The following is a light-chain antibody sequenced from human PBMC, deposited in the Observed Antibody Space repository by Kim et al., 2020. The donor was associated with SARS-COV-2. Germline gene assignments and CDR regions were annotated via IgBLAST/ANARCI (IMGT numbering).Light chain of an antibody. V-gene: IGKV1-39*01. CDR2: ATS. CDR1: QDISRY. CDR3: QQSYSTTVYT. Sequence: IQMTQSPSSLSASVGDRVTITCRASQDISRYLNWYQQKPGKAPKLLIYATSTLHSGAPSRFSGSGSGTDFTLTISSLQPDDFATYYCQQSYSTTVYTFGQGTKVEIK. J-gene: IGKJ2*01.